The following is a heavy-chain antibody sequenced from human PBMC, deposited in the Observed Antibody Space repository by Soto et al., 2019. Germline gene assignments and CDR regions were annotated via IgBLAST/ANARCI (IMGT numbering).Heavy chain of an antibody. Sequence: ASVKVSCKASGYTFTSYGFSWVRQAPGHGLEWMGWINAQNGDTNYAQKFQGRATLTTDTSTTTAYMELRNLRSDDTAVYYFAIQRHSYYDFSFPNFDYWGQGALVTVSS. CDR1: GYTFTSYG. CDR2: INAQNGDT. D-gene: IGHD3-3*01. V-gene: IGHV1-18*01. J-gene: IGHJ4*02. CDR3: AIQRHSYYDFSFPNFDY.